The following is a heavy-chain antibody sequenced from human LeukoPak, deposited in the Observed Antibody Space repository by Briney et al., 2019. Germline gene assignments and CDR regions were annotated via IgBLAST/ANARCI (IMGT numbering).Heavy chain of an antibody. D-gene: IGHD1-26*01. CDR2: IKQDGSEK. V-gene: IGHV3-7*01. Sequence: GGSLRLPCAASGFTSNNYWMSWVRQAPGKGLEWVANIKQDGSEKYYVDSVKGRFTISRDNAKNSLYLQMNSLRAEDTAVYYCARDSWELRGPWGQGTLVTVSS. CDR1: GFTSNNYW. J-gene: IGHJ4*02. CDR3: ARDSWELRGP.